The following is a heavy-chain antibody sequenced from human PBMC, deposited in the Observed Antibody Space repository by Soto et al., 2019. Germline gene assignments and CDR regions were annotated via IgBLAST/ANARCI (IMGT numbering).Heavy chain of an antibody. CDR2: ISSTGSTK. Sequence: GGSLRLSCEASGFIFSRNNMNWVRQAPGKGPEWVSYISSTGSTKFYADSVKGRFTISRDNAKNQLYLQMNSLRAEDTAVYYCARFPYRSDYYGEYFQHWGQGTLVTVSS. V-gene: IGHV3-48*01. D-gene: IGHD6-19*01. CDR3: ARFPYRSDYYGEYFQH. CDR1: GFIFSRNN. J-gene: IGHJ1*01.